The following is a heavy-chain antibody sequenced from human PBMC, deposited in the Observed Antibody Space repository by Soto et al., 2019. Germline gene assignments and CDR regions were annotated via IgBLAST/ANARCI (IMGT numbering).Heavy chain of an antibody. Sequence: EVQMVESGGGLVQPGGSLRLSCAASGFTFSSYWMSWVRQAPGKGLEWVANIKQDGSEKYYVDSVKGRFTISRDNDKNSLYLQMTSLRAEDTAMYYCARDFGGGIAVAGMGFDYWGQGTLVTVSS. V-gene: IGHV3-7*03. CDR3: ARDFGGGIAVAGMGFDY. D-gene: IGHD6-19*01. CDR1: GFTFSSYW. J-gene: IGHJ4*02. CDR2: IKQDGSEK.